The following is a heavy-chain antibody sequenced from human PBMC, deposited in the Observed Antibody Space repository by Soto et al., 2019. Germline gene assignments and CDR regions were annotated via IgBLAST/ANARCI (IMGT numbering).Heavy chain of an antibody. Sequence: PGGSLRLSCAASGFTFSSYAMSWVRQAPGKGLEWVSAISRSSSTIYYADSVKGRFTISRDNAKNSLYLQMNSLRAEDTAVYYCARDLGSSWYPEYFQHWGQGTLVTVSS. CDR2: ISRSSSTI. CDR1: GFTFSSYA. CDR3: ARDLGSSWYPEYFQH. V-gene: IGHV3-48*01. D-gene: IGHD6-13*01. J-gene: IGHJ1*01.